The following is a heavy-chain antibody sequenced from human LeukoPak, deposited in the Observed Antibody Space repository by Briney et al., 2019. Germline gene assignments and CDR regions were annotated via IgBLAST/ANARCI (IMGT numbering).Heavy chain of an antibody. CDR1: GFTFSSYG. V-gene: IGHV3-33*06. D-gene: IGHD1-26*01. Sequence: PGGSLRLSCAASGFTFSSYGMHWARQAPGKGLEWVAVIWDDGSSKYYGDSVKGRFPISRDNSKNTLYLQMNSLRAEDTAVYYCAKPTRGSGSFLIDFWGQGTLVTVSS. CDR3: AKPTRGSGSFLIDF. CDR2: IWDDGSSK. J-gene: IGHJ4*02.